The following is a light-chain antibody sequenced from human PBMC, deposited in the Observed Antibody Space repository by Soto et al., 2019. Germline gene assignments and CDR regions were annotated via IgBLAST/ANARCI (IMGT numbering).Light chain of an antibody. Sequence: DIQMTQSPSSLSASVGDRVTITCRASQRISTYLNWYQQKQGKAPKLLIYAASSLQSGVPSRFSGTGCEGDFALTISSLQPEDFATHYCHHCYNNQLTVGPWTTVDIK. CDR3: HHCYNNQLT. CDR2: AAS. CDR1: QRISTY. V-gene: IGKV1-39*01. J-gene: IGKJ3*01.